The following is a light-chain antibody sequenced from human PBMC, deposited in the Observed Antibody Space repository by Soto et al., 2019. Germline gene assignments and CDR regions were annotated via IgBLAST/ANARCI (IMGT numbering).Light chain of an antibody. J-gene: IGLJ3*02. V-gene: IGLV2-8*01. CDR2: EVS. Sequence: QSALTQPPSASGTPGQSVTISCTGTSSDVGGYNFVSWYQQHPGKVPKPMIYEVSKRPSGVPDRFSGSKSGNTASLTVSGLQAEDEADHYCCSFGGGNKVLFGGGTKLTVL. CDR1: SSDVGGYNF. CDR3: CSFGGGNKVL.